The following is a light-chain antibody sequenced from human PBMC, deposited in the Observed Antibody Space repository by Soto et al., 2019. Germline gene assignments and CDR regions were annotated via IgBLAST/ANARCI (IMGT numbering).Light chain of an antibody. J-gene: IGKJ5*01. Sequence: DTQMTQSPSSLFASVGDRVTITCQATQDINIYLNWYQQKPGKAPNLLIYDASNLEIGVPSRFSGSGSGTHFTFTISSLQTEDIGTYYCQQYDILPITFGRGTRLEIK. V-gene: IGKV1-33*01. CDR1: QDINIY. CDR2: DAS. CDR3: QQYDILPIT.